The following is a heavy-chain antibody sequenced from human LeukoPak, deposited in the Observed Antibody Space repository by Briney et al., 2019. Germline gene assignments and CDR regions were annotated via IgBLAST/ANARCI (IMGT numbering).Heavy chain of an antibody. CDR3: AKARPDIVVVVAATAFDY. V-gene: IGHV3-23*01. J-gene: IGHJ4*02. CDR2: ISGSGGST. D-gene: IGHD2-15*01. Sequence: PGGSLRLSCAASGFTFSSYAMSWVRQAPGKGLEWVSAISGSGGSTYYADSVKGRFTISRDNSKNTLYLQMNSLRAEDTAVYYCAKARPDIVVVVAATAFDYWGQGTLVTASS. CDR1: GFTFSSYA.